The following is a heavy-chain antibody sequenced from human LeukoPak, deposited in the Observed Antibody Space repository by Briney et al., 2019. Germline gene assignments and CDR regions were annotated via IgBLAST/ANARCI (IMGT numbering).Heavy chain of an antibody. CDR3: ATLTVRGVINI. D-gene: IGHD3-10*01. V-gene: IGHV3-15*01. CDR1: GFTFSNTW. J-gene: IGHJ4*02. Sequence: PGGSLRLSCAASGFTFSNTWMNWVRQAPGKGLEWVGRIQSKTDGGTTEYAAPVKGRFTISRDDSKTTLYLQMNSLKNEDTAVYYCATLTVRGVINIWGQGTLVTVSS. CDR2: IQSKTDGGTT.